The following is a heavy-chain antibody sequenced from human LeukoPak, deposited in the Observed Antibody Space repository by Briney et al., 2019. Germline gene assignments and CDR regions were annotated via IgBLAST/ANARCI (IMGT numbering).Heavy chain of an antibody. CDR2: INHSGST. CDR3: ARLSYDFLSRPDY. V-gene: IGHV4-34*01. Sequence: SETLSLTCAVYGGSFSGYYWSWIRQPPGKGLEWIGEINHSGSTNYNPSLKSRVTISVDTSKNQFSLKLSSVTAADTAVYYCARLSYDFLSRPDYWGQGTLVTVSS. D-gene: IGHD3-3*01. CDR1: GGSFSGYY. J-gene: IGHJ4*02.